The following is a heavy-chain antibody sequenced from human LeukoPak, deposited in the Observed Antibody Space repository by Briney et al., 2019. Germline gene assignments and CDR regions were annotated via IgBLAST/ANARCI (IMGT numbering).Heavy chain of an antibody. CDR2: IYSGGST. Sequence: GGSLRLSCAASGLTVSSNYMSWVRQAPGKGLEWVSVIYSGGSTYYADSVKGRFTISRDNSKNTLFLQMNSLRAEDTAVYYCAPISSWPGYFDYWGQGTLVTVSS. D-gene: IGHD6-13*01. CDR1: GLTVSSNY. J-gene: IGHJ4*02. V-gene: IGHV3-53*01. CDR3: APISSWPGYFDY.